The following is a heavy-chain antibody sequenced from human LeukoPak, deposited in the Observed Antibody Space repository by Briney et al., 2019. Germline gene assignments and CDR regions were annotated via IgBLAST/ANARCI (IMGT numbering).Heavy chain of an antibody. CDR1: GGSISSGDYY. CDR3: ARVSPYDSSGIL. Sequence: SETLSLTCTVSGGSISSGDYYWSWIRQPPGKGLEWIGYIYYSGSTNYNPSLKSRVTISVDTSKNQFSLKLSSVTAADTAVYYCARVSPYDSSGILWGQGTLVTVSS. J-gene: IGHJ4*02. V-gene: IGHV4-61*08. D-gene: IGHD3-22*01. CDR2: IYYSGST.